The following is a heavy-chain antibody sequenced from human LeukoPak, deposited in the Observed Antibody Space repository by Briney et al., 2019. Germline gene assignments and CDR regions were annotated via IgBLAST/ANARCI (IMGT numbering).Heavy chain of an antibody. CDR2: ISYDGSNK. Sequence: GGSLRLSCTASGFTFSSYAMHWVRQAPGKGLEWVAVISYDGSNKYYADSVKGRFTISRDNSKNTLYLQMNSLRAEDTAVYYCARDIDFWGQGTLVTVSS. V-gene: IGHV3-30-3*01. CDR1: GFTFSSYA. J-gene: IGHJ4*02. CDR3: ARDIDF.